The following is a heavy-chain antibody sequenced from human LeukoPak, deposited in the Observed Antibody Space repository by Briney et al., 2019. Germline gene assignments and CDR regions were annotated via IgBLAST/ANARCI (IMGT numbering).Heavy chain of an antibody. Sequence: ASVKVSCTASGQSLTSYFIHWVRQAPGQGLEWVGRIDPNTGDTIYAQNFQGRVTVTSATSISTAYMELSRLTSDDTAVYFCARLGLHGSGTYHFFDYWGQGTLVTVSS. V-gene: IGHV1-2*06. D-gene: IGHD3-10*01. CDR1: GQSLTSYF. J-gene: IGHJ4*02. CDR2: IDPNTGDT. CDR3: ARLGLHGSGTYHFFDY.